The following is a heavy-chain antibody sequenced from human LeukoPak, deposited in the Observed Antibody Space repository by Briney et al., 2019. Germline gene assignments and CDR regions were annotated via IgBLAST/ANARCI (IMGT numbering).Heavy chain of an antibody. V-gene: IGHV1-69*05. Sequence: SVKVSCKASGGTFSSYAISWVRQAPGQGLEWMGGIIPIFGTANYAQKFQGRVTTTTDESTSTAYMELSSLRSEDTAVYYCARVQIREMATPQILNDAFDIWGQGTMVTVSS. D-gene: IGHD5-24*01. CDR2: IIPIFGTA. CDR1: GGTFSSYA. J-gene: IGHJ3*02. CDR3: ARVQIREMATPQILNDAFDI.